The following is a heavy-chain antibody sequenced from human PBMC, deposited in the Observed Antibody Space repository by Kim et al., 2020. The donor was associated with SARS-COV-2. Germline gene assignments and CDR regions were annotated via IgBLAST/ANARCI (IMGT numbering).Heavy chain of an antibody. CDR3: ARVSFTPLPKYYDFWSGRIPKFDY. D-gene: IGHD3-3*01. CDR2: INHSGST. V-gene: IGHV4-34*01. CDR1: GGSFSGYY. J-gene: IGHJ4*02. Sequence: SETLSLTCAVYGGSFSGYYWSWIRQPPGKGLEWIGEINHSGSTNYNPSLKSRVTISVDTSKNQFSLKLSSVTAADTAVYYCARVSFTPLPKYYDFWSGRIPKFDYWGQGTLVTVSS.